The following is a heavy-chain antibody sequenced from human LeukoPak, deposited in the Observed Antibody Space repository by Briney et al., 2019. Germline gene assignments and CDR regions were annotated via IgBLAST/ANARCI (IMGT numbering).Heavy chain of an antibody. CDR2: IWYDGSNK. Sequence: GGSLRLSCAASGFTFSSYGMYWVRQAPGKGLEWVAVIWYDGSNKYYADSVKGRFTISRDNSKNTLYLQMNSLRAEDTAVYYCARDGGDSSGLFDYWGQGTLVTVSS. CDR1: GFTFSSYG. V-gene: IGHV3-33*01. CDR3: ARDGGDSSGLFDY. D-gene: IGHD3-22*01. J-gene: IGHJ4*02.